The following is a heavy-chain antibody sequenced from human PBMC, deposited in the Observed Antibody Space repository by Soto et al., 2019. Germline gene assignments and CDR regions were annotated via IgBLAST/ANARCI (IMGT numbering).Heavy chain of an antibody. CDR2: IYYSGST. CDR3: ARDRHSSGRYFHH. V-gene: IGHV4-39*02. D-gene: IGHD6-19*01. CDR1: GGSISSSSYY. J-gene: IGHJ1*01. Sequence: QLQLQESGPGLVKPSETLSLTCTVSGGSISSSSYYWGWIRQPPGKGLEWIGSIYYSGSTYYNPSHMSRDTISVHTSNDPFSMQLSSVTAAETAVYYCARDRHSSGRYFHHWGQGTLVTVSS.